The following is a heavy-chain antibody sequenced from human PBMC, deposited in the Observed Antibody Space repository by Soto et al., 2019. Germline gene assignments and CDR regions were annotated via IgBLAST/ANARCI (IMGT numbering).Heavy chain of an antibody. J-gene: IGHJ5*02. V-gene: IGHV4-34*01. CDR2: INHSGST. CDR3: ARGRWAYSSSWQGAWFDP. CDR1: GGSFSGYY. D-gene: IGHD6-13*01. Sequence: PSETLSLTCAVYGGSFSGYYWSWIRQPPGKGLEWIGEINHSGSTNYNPSLKSRVTISVDTSKNQFSLKLSSVTAADTAVYYCARGRWAYSSSWQGAWFDPWGQGTLVTVSS.